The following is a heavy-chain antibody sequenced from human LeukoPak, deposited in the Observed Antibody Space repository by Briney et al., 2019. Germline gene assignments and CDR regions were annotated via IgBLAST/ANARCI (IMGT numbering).Heavy chain of an antibody. V-gene: IGHV4-59*01. Sequence: PSDNLSLTCTVSGVSISGYHWSWIRQPPGKGLEWIGYIYYTGSINYNPSLKSRVTMSVDTSKNQFSLKLSSVTAADTAVYYCGRDRSIGATDTDSWGQGTLVTVSP. D-gene: IGHD6-13*01. J-gene: IGHJ4*02. CDR1: GVSISGYH. CDR2: IYYTGSI. CDR3: GRDRSIGATDTDS.